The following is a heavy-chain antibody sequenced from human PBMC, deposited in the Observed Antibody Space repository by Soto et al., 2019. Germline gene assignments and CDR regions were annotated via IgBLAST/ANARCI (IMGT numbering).Heavy chain of an antibody. Sequence: QVQLQESGPGLVKPSETLSLTCTVSGGSISSYYWRWIRQPPGKGLEWIGYIYYSGSTNYNPSLKSRVTISVATSKNQFSLKLSSVTAADTAVYYCARFNWYFDLWGRGTLVTVSS. CDR2: IYYSGST. V-gene: IGHV4-59*08. J-gene: IGHJ2*01. CDR1: GGSISSYY. CDR3: ARFNWYFDL.